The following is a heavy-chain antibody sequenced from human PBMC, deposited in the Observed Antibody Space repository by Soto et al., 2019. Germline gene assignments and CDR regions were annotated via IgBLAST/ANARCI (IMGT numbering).Heavy chain of an antibody. V-gene: IGHV3-30*03. CDR3: GRESESRGHYPDYYGVDF. CDR1: GFTFSTYG. Sequence: QVQLVESGGGVVQPGRSLRLSCAASGFTFSTYGIHWVRQAPGKGLEWVAFISYDGQNKKYVDSVKGRFTVSRDDAENTVFLHMNSLRAEDTALYFCGRESESRGHYPDYYGVDFWGLGTTATVS. D-gene: IGHD6-19*01. J-gene: IGHJ6*02. CDR2: ISYDGQNK.